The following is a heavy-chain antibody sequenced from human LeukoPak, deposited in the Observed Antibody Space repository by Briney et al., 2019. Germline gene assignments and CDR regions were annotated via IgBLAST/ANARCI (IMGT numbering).Heavy chain of an antibody. V-gene: IGHV3-49*03. CDR3: ARFFGFDP. J-gene: IGHJ5*02. D-gene: IGHD3-3*01. CDR1: GFTFADCG. CDR2: IRRKAYNATT. Sequence: GRSLRLSCRGSGFTFADCGMIWFRQAPGKGLEWVGFIRRKAYNATTEYVASVQGRFTISIDDSETIAYLQMNSLKTEDTAMYYCARFFGFDPWGQGTLVTVSS.